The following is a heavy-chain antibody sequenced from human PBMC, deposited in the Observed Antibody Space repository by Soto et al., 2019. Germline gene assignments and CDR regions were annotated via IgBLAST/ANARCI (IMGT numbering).Heavy chain of an antibody. V-gene: IGHV3-20*01. J-gene: IGHJ6*03. Sequence: PGGSLRLSCAASGFTFDDYGMSWVRQAPGKGLEWVSGINWNGGSTGYADSVKGRFTISRDNAKNSLYLQMNSLRAEDTALYHCARIVLRYFDWLPEGPYYMDVWGKGTTVTVSS. CDR2: INWNGGST. CDR3: ARIVLRYFDWLPEGPYYMDV. D-gene: IGHD3-9*01. CDR1: GFTFDDYG.